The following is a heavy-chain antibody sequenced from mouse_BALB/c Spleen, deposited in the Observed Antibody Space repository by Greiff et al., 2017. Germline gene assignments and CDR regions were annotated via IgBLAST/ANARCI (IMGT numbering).Heavy chain of an antibody. J-gene: IGHJ3*01. Sequence: QVTLKVSGPGILQPSQTLSLTCSFSGFSLSTSGMVVGWIRQPSGKGLEWLAHIWWDDDKRYNPALKSRLTISKDTSSNQVFLKIASVDTADTATYYCARSTMITTAWFAYWGQGTLVTVSA. V-gene: IGHV8-8*01. CDR3: ARSTMITTAWFAY. CDR1: GFSLSTSGMV. D-gene: IGHD2-4*01. CDR2: IWWDDDK.